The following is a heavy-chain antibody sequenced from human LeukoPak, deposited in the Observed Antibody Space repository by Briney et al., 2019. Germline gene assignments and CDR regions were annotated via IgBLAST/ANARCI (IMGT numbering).Heavy chain of an antibody. CDR3: ARGLGELPLLINYYMDV. J-gene: IGHJ6*03. CDR2: IIPIFGTA. Sequence: PVKVSCRASGGTFSSYAISWVRQAPGQGLEWMGGIIPIFGTANYAQKFQGRVTITTDESTSTAYMELSSLRSEDTAVYYCARGLGELPLLINYYMDVWGKGTTVTVSS. D-gene: IGHD3-16*01. V-gene: IGHV1-69*05. CDR1: GGTFSSYA.